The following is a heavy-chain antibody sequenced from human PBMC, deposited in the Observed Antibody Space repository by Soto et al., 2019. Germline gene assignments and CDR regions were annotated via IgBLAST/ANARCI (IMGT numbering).Heavy chain of an antibody. CDR1: GGSISSADYY. Sequence: QVQLQESGPGLVKPSQTLSLTCTVSGGSISSADYYWSWIRQPPGEGLEWIGYIYYSGSTYYNPYLESRVSISLDTSKNQFSLKLSSVTAADTAVYYCARGFTPSGDYGFDYRGQGTLVTVSS. CDR2: IYYSGST. V-gene: IGHV4-30-4*01. J-gene: IGHJ4*02. CDR3: ARGFTPSGDYGFDY. D-gene: IGHD4-17*01.